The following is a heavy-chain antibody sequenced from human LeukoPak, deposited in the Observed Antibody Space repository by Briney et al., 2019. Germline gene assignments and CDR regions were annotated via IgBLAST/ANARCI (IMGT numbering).Heavy chain of an antibody. J-gene: IGHJ6*03. Sequence: PGGSLRLSCAASGFTVSGNYMSWVRQAPGKGLQWVSIIYSGGSTYYADSVKGRFTISRDNSKNTLYLQMNSLRAEDTAMYYCARGGSISFYYYYTDVWGKGTTVTVS. CDR3: ARGGSISFYYYYTDV. D-gene: IGHD2-2*01. CDR2: IYSGGST. CDR1: GFTVSGNY. V-gene: IGHV3-66*02.